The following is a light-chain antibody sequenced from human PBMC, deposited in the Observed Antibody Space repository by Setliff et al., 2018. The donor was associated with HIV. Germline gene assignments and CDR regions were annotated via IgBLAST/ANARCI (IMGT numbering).Light chain of an antibody. J-gene: IGLJ3*02. Sequence: QSALAQSASVSGSPGQSTTISCPGTSSDIGGYNYVSWYQQHPGKAPNLMIYDVSKRPSGVSDRFSGSKSGNTASLTISGLQAEDEADYYCCSYEGSNTWVFGGETKGTVL. CDR2: DVS. V-gene: IGLV2-23*02. CDR1: SSDIGGYNY. CDR3: CSYEGSNTWV.